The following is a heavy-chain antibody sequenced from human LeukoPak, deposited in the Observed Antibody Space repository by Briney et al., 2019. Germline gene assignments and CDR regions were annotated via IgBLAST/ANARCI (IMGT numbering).Heavy chain of an antibody. CDR2: ISAYNGNK. CDR3: TRDLGVDTTMIFFDY. CDR1: GYTFTDFG. D-gene: IGHD5-18*01. V-gene: IGHV1-18*01. Sequence: ASVKVSCKASGYTFTDFGISWVRQAPGQGLEWMGRISAYNGNKNYVQKFQGRVTMTTDTSTSTAYMELTSLRSDDTAMYYCTRDLGVDTTMIFFDYWGQGTLVTVSS. J-gene: IGHJ4*02.